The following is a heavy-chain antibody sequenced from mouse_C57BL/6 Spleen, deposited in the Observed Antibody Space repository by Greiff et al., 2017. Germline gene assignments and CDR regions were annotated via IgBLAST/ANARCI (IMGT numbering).Heavy chain of an antibody. J-gene: IGHJ4*01. CDR3: AREGYGSSHYYAMDY. CDR1: GYSITSGYY. V-gene: IGHV3-6*01. D-gene: IGHD1-1*01. Sequence: EVKLMESGPGLVKPSQSLSLTCSVTGYSITSGYYWNWIRQFPGNKLEWMGYISYDGSNNYNPSLKNRISITRDTSKNQFFLKLNSVTTEDTATYYCAREGYGSSHYYAMDYWGQGTSVTVSS. CDR2: ISYDGSN.